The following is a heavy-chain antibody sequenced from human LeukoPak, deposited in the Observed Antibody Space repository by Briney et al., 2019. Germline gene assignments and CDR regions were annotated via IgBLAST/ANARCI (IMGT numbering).Heavy chain of an antibody. D-gene: IGHD3-9*01. CDR3: ASGTPYYDILTGYLRGAFDI. V-gene: IGHV4-39*07. CDR1: GDTISDSSSY. Sequence: PSETLSLNCTVSGDTISDSSSYWGWIRQPPGKGLEWIGSIHYRGRTYYKTSLKSRITVSIDMSKNQFSLKLSSVTAADTAVYYCASGTPYYDILTGYLRGAFDIWGQGTMVTVSS. CDR2: IHYRGRT. J-gene: IGHJ3*02.